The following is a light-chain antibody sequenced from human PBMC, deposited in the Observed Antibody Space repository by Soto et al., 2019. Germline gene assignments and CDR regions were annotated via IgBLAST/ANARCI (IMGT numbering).Light chain of an antibody. CDR2: GVS. Sequence: EVVLTQSPATLSVSPGEGATLSCRASQSVNLYLAWYQQKPGQAPRVIIYGVSTRATGVPGRFSGSGSGTEFTLTISTLQSEDFVVYYCQQYNNLPITFGQGTRLEIK. V-gene: IGKV3-15*01. CDR1: QSVNLY. J-gene: IGKJ5*01. CDR3: QQYNNLPIT.